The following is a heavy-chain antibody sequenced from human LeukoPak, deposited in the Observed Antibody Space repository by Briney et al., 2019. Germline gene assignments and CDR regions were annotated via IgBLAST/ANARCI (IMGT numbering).Heavy chain of an antibody. D-gene: IGHD6-13*01. CDR2: INPNSGGT. CDR1: GYTFTGYY. V-gene: IGHV1-2*02. Sequence: ASVKVSCKASGYTFTGYYMHWVRQAPGQGLEGMGWINPNSGGTNYAQKFQGRVTMTRDTSISTAYMELSRLRSDDTAVYYCARESAAAGTGIWFDPWGQGTLVTVSS. CDR3: ARESAAAGTGIWFDP. J-gene: IGHJ5*02.